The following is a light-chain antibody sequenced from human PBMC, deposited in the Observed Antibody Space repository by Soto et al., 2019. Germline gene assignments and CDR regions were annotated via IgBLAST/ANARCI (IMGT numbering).Light chain of an antibody. J-gene: IGKJ4*01. CDR2: GAS. V-gene: IGKV3-20*01. CDR3: QQYGSSPV. Sequence: EIVLTQSPATLSLSPGERATLSCRASQSVSSSYLAWYQQEPGQAPRLLIYGASSRATGIPDRFSGSGSGTDFTLTISRLEPEDFAVYYCQQYGSSPVFGGGTKVDIK. CDR1: QSVSSSY.